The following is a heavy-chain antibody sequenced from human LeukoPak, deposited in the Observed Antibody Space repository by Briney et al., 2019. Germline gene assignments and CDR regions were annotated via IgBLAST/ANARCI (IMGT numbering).Heavy chain of an antibody. V-gene: IGHV1-2*02. Sequence: ASVKVSCKASGYTFTGYYMHWVRQAPGQGLEWMGWINPNSGGTNYEQKFQGRVTMTRDTSISTAYMELSSLRSEDTAVYYCAAGTKDSSGLTWGQGTLVTVSS. CDR3: AAGTKDSSGLT. D-gene: IGHD3-22*01. J-gene: IGHJ5*02. CDR2: INPNSGGT. CDR1: GYTFTGYY.